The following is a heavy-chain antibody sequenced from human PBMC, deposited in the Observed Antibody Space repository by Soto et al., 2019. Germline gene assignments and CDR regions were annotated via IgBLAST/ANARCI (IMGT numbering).Heavy chain of an antibody. CDR2: IKSKTDGGTT. CDR3: TTTDLIAAAPFDY. D-gene: IGHD6-13*01. Sequence: GGSLRLSCAASGFTFSNAWMNWVRQAPGKGLEWVGRIKSKTDGGTTDYAAPVKGRFTISRDDSKNTLYLQMNSLKTEDTAVYYCTTTDLIAAAPFDYWGQGTLVTVSS. CDR1: GFTFSNAW. V-gene: IGHV3-15*07. J-gene: IGHJ4*02.